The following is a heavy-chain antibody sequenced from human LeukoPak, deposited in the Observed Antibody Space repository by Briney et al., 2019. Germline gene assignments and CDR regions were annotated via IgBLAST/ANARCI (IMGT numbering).Heavy chain of an antibody. V-gene: IGHV4-4*07. Sequence: SETLSLTSTLSGGSLSSYYSSWIRQPAGNGLEWIGRIYTSGSTDYNTSLKSRVTMSVDTYKNQFSLKLSSVTAADKAVYYCARYGFGELSFDYWGQGTLVSVSS. CDR2: IYTSGST. J-gene: IGHJ4*02. D-gene: IGHD3-10*01. CDR3: ARYGFGELSFDY. CDR1: GGSLSSYY.